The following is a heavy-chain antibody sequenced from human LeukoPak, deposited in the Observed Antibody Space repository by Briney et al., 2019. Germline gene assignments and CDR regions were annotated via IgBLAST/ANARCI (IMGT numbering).Heavy chain of an antibody. Sequence: SETLSLTCTVSGGSISSYYWSWIRQPAGKGLEWIGRIYTSGSTNYNPSLKSRVTMSVDTSKNQFSLKLSSVTAADTAVYYCARDPNTYYYDSSGYYGDAFDIWGQGTVVTVSS. CDR1: GGSISSYY. D-gene: IGHD3-22*01. CDR2: IYTSGST. V-gene: IGHV4-4*07. CDR3: ARDPNTYYYDSSGYYGDAFDI. J-gene: IGHJ3*02.